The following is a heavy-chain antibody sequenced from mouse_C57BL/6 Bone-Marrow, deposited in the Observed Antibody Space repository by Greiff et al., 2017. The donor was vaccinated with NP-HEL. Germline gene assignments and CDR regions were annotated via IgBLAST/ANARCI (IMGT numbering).Heavy chain of an antibody. CDR1: GYTFTDYE. J-gene: IGHJ2*01. D-gene: IGHD1-1*01. CDR2: IDPETGGT. Sequence: QVQLQQSGAELVRPGASVTLSCKASGYTFTDYEMHWVKQTPVHGLEWIGAIDPETGGTAYNQKFKGKAILTADKSSSTAYMELRSLTSEDSAVYYCTRMRDYYYGSVYYFDYWGQGTTLTVSS. CDR3: TRMRDYYYGSVYYFDY. V-gene: IGHV1-15*01.